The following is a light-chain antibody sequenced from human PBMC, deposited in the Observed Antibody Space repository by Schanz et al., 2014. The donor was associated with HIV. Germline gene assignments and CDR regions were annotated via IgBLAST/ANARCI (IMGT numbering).Light chain of an antibody. CDR3: CSYAGSYFFWV. V-gene: IGLV2-11*01. Sequence: QSVLTQPRSVSGSPGQSVTISCTGTNSDVGGYDYVSWYQQYPGKAPKLMIYDGYKRPSGVPDRFSGSKSGNTASLSISGLQAEDEADYYCCSYAGSYFFWVFGGGTKVTVL. J-gene: IGLJ3*02. CDR1: NSDVGGYDY. CDR2: DGY.